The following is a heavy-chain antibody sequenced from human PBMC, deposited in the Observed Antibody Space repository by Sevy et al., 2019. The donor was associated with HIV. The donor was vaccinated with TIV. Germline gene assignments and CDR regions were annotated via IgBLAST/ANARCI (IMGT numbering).Heavy chain of an antibody. CDR3: VRAIATEASF. J-gene: IGHJ1*01. CDR1: GFTFSTYT. Sequence: GGSLRLSCAASGFTFSTYTMNWVRQAPGKGLEWVANINQNGSVSYYVDSVKGRFTISRDDARNLLYLQMNNLRVEDTALYYCVRAIATEASFWGQGTLVTVSS. V-gene: IGHV3-7*01. D-gene: IGHD2-21*01. CDR2: INQNGSVS.